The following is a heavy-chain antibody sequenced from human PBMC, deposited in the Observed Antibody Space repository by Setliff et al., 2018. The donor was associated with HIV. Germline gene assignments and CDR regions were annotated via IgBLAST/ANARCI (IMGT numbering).Heavy chain of an antibody. J-gene: IGHJ6*03. D-gene: IGHD3-10*01. Sequence: KPSETLSLTCTVSGGSISTGGYYWSWIRQHPGKGLEWIGYIYNSGGTYYNPSLKSRITMSIDTSKNQFSLKLNSVTAADTAVYYCARGRNYGSPYFYYMDVWATGTTVTVSS. CDR1: GGSISTGGYY. CDR3: ARGRNYGSPYFYYMDV. V-gene: IGHV4-31*03. CDR2: IYNSGGT.